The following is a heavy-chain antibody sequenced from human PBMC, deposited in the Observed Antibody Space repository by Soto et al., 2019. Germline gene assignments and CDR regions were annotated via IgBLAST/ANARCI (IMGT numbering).Heavy chain of an antibody. CDR3: ARDPAGDLDFDY. D-gene: IGHD4-17*01. J-gene: IGHJ4*02. CDR2: ISAYNGIT. CDR1: GYTFTNYG. V-gene: IGHV1-18*01. Sequence: ASVKVSCKTSGYTFTNYGISWVRQAPGQGLEWMGWISAYNGITIYAQSLQGRVTMTTDTSTSTAYMELRSLTSDDTAVYYCARDPAGDLDFDYWGQGTLVTGSS.